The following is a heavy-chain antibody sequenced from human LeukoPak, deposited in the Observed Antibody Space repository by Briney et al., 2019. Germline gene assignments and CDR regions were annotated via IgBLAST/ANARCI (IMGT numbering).Heavy chain of an antibody. CDR1: GFTFSSYA. J-gene: IGHJ4*02. Sequence: GGSLRLSCAASGFTFSSYAMSWVRQAPGKGLEWVSAISGSGGSTYYADSVKGRFTISRDSSKNTLYLQMNSLRAENTAVYYCAKNDYGDSAADYWGQGTLVTVSS. CDR3: AKNDYGDSAADY. CDR2: ISGSGGST. V-gene: IGHV3-23*01. D-gene: IGHD4-17*01.